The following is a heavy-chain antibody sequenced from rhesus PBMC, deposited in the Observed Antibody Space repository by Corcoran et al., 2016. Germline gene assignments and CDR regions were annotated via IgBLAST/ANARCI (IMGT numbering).Heavy chain of an antibody. D-gene: IGHD1-44*02. CDR3: ATGRERYYFEI. CDR2: IYGSGIRP. V-gene: IGHV4-169*02. CDR1: GGSIGSSY. Sequence: QLQLQESGPGLVQPSETMSVTCTVSGGSIGSSYWSWISQVPGKGLEWIGCIYGSGIRPNYNPSLKSLIILSVDTSKKNLALNLRSVTASDTAAYFCATGRERYYFEIWGQGVLVTVSS. J-gene: IGHJ4*01.